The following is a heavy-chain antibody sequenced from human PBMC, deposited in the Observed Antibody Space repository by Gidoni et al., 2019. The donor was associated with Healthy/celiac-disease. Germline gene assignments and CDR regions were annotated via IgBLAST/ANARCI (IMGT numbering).Heavy chain of an antibody. CDR3: ATSLAAAGTYYGMDV. Sequence: QLHLQESGPGLVKPSETLSLPCTVSVCSISSSSSYWGWIRQPPGKGLEWIGSIYYSGSTYYNPSLKSRVTISVDTSKNQFSLKLSSVTAADTAVYYCATSLAAAGTYYGMDVWGQGTTVTVSS. CDR1: VCSISSSSSY. V-gene: IGHV4-39*01. J-gene: IGHJ6*02. D-gene: IGHD6-13*01. CDR2: IYYSGST.